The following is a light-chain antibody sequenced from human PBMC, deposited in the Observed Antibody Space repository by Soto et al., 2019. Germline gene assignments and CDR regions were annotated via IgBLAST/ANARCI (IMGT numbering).Light chain of an antibody. V-gene: IGKV1-12*01. J-gene: IGKJ4*01. CDR2: VAS. CDR1: QGISSW. Sequence: DIQMTQSPSSVSASVGDRVTITCRASQGISSWVAWYQQKPGKAPNLLIFVASSLQSGVPSRFSGSGSGTEFTLTISSLQPEDFATYYCQQADTFPLTFGGGTKVEIK. CDR3: QQADTFPLT.